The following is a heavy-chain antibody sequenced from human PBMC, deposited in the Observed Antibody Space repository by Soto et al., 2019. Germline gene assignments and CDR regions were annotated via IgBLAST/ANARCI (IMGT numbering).Heavy chain of an antibody. V-gene: IGHV3-30*02. Sequence: GGSLRLSCAASGFTFSSYHMHWVRQAPGKGLEWVAVIWNDGSNKFYADSVKGRFTISRGNSKNTLYLQMNNLRAEDTAVYYCAKGYDSSGYYHFDYWGQGTLVTVSS. D-gene: IGHD3-22*01. CDR3: AKGYDSSGYYHFDY. CDR2: IWNDGSNK. J-gene: IGHJ4*02. CDR1: GFTFSSYH.